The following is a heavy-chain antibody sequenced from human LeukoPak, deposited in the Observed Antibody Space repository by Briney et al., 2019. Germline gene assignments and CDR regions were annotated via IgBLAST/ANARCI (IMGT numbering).Heavy chain of an antibody. CDR3: ARGGIQLLGLFDY. V-gene: IGHV1-69*04. J-gene: IGHJ4*02. D-gene: IGHD5-18*01. Sequence: ASVKVSCKASGGTFSSYAISWVRQAPGQGLEWMGRIIPILGIANYAQKFQGRATITADKSTSTAYMELSSLRSEDTAVYYCARGGIQLLGLFDYWGQGTLVTVSS. CDR2: IIPILGIA. CDR1: GGTFSSYA.